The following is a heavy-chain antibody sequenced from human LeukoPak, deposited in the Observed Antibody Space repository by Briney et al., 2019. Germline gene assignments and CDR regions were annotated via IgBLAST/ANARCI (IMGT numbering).Heavy chain of an antibody. V-gene: IGHV3-21*03. D-gene: IGHD2/OR15-2a*01. CDR3: ARDFYDGFALDY. CDR1: GFTFDDYG. CDR2: IFSSSNYI. Sequence: GGSLGLSCAASGFTFDDYGMSWVRQAPGKGLERVSFIFSSSNYIYYTDSVKGRFAIYRDNARNSLYLQMDNLRAEDTGVYYCARDFYDGFALDYWGQGTLVTVSS. J-gene: IGHJ4*02.